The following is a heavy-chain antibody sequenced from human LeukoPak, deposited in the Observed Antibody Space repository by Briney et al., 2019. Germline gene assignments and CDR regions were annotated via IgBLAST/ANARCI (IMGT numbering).Heavy chain of an antibody. CDR3: ARTYYDFWSGYFYFDY. D-gene: IGHD3-3*01. V-gene: IGHV4-39*01. CDR2: IYYSGST. Sequence: SETLSLTCTVSGGSIGSSSYYWGWIRQPPGKGLEWIGSIYYSGSTYYNPSLKSRVTISVDTSKNQFSLKLSSVTAADTAVYYCARTYYDFWSGYFYFDYWGQGTLVTVSS. J-gene: IGHJ4*02. CDR1: GGSIGSSSYY.